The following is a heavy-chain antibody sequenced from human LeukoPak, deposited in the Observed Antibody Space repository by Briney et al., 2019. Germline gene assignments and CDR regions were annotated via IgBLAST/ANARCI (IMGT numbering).Heavy chain of an antibody. CDR3: AATFYDSSAYDAFDI. CDR1: GFTFSSHW. CDR2: INSDGSST. V-gene: IGHV3-74*01. Sequence: GGSLRLSCAASGFTFSSHWMHWVRQAPGKGLVWVSRINSDGSSTIYADSVKGRLTISRDNAKNTLYLQINSLRAEDTAVYYCAATFYDSSAYDAFDIWGQGTMVTVSS. J-gene: IGHJ3*02. D-gene: IGHD3-22*01.